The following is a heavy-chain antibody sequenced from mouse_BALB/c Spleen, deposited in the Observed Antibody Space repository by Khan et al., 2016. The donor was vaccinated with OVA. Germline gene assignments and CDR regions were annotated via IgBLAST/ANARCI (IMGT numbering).Heavy chain of an antibody. CDR1: GYSITTYYS. CDR2: IHYSGST. Sequence: DVKLQESGPDLVKPSQSLSLTCTVTGYSITTYYSWHWIRQFPGNKLEWMGYIHYSGSTNYNPSLKSRISLTRDTSKNQFFLQLNSVTTADTATYYCAREVPLYFDYWGQGTTLTVSS. CDR3: AREVPLYFDY. V-gene: IGHV3-1*02. D-gene: IGHD2-14*01. J-gene: IGHJ2*01.